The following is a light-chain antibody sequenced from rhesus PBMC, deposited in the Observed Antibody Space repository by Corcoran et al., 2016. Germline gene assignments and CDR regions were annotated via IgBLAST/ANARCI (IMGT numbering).Light chain of an antibody. CDR3: QQYSSSPLT. CDR1: QSISSW. Sequence: DIQMTQSPSSLSASVGDTVTITCRARQSISSWLAWYQQKHGKAPKLLIYKASSLQRGVPSRFSGSGSGTDFTLTISSLQSEDFATYYCQQYSSSPLTFGGGTKVELK. CDR2: KAS. J-gene: IGKJ4*01. V-gene: IGKV1-22*01.